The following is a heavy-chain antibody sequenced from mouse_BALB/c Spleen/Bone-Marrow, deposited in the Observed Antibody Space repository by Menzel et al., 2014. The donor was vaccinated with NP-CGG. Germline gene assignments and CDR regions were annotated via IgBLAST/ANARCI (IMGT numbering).Heavy chain of an antibody. CDR2: IYPGSGST. CDR1: GYTFTSYW. CDR3: TRDQVRRGYYYAMDY. D-gene: IGHD2-14*01. V-gene: IGHV1S22*01. J-gene: IGHJ4*01. Sequence: LQQSGSELVRPGASVKLSCKASGYTFTSYWMHWVKQRHGQGLEWIGNIYPGSGSTNYDEKFKSEGTLTVDTSSSTAYMHLSSLTSEDSAVYYCTRDQVRRGYYYAMDYWGQGTSVTVSS.